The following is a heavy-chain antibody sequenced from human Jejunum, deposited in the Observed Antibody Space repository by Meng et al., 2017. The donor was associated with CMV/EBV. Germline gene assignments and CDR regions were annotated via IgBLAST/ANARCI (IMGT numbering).Heavy chain of an antibody. CDR2: SDPTGYT. CDR3: ARGMYFSP. V-gene: IGHV3-66*01. Sequence: EGHVVESGGDLVQPGGSLRLSCAASGFSVSSNYMSWVRQAPGKGLECVSISDPTGYTYYADSVKGRFSISSDSSRNTLYIEMNSLRVEDTAVYYCARGMYFSPWGQGTLVTVSS. D-gene: IGHD2-8*01. J-gene: IGHJ5*02. CDR1: GFSVSSNY.